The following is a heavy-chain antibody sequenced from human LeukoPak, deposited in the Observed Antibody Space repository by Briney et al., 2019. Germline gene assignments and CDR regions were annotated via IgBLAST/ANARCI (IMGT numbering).Heavy chain of an antibody. CDR2: ISSVGGST. CDR3: ARDGAVAVLDY. CDR1: GFTFSSSA. V-gene: IGHV3-23*01. J-gene: IGHJ4*02. Sequence: QPGGSLRLSCAASGFTFSSSAMNWVRQAPGKGLEWVSGISSVGGSTYYADTVRGRFTISRDNSKNTLYLQMNSLRAEDTAVYYCARDGAVAVLDYWGQGTLVTVSS. D-gene: IGHD6-19*01.